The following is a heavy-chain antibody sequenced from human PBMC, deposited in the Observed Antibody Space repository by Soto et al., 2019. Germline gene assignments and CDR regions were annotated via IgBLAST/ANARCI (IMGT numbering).Heavy chain of an antibody. CDR2: IDPSDSYT. Sequence: ESLKISCKGSGYSFTSYWISWVRQMPGKGLEWMGRIDPSDSYTNYSPSFQGHVTISADKSISTAYLQWSSLKASDTAMYYCARRMAARFGSTFYYFDDWGQGTLVTVSS. V-gene: IGHV5-10-1*01. D-gene: IGHD6-6*01. CDR3: ARRMAARFGSTFYYFDD. CDR1: GYSFTSYW. J-gene: IGHJ4*02.